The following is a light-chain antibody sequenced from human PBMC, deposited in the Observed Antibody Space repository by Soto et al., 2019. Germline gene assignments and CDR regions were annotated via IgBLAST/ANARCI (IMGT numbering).Light chain of an antibody. CDR2: GAS. V-gene: IGKV3-20*01. CDR1: QTISSN. J-gene: IGKJ4*01. CDR3: HQYDNSPLT. Sequence: VVTQAPAPPSVSSGGRGTPSSRANQTISSNFAWYQQKPGQAPRLLIVGASSRATGIPDRFSGGGSGTDFTLTISRLEPEDFALYYCHQYDNSPLTFGGGTKVDIK.